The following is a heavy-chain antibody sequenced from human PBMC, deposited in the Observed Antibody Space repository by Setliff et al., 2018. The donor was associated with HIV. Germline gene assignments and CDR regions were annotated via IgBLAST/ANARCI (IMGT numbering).Heavy chain of an antibody. J-gene: IGHJ4*02. V-gene: IGHV3-48*03. Sequence: GGSLRLSCAASGFTFSRYEMNWVRQAPGKGLEWVSYISSSGGTIYYADSVKGRFNILRDDSKKTAYLQMNSLRDEDTAVYYCVKDVLKFWSGSGALDFWGPGTLVTVSS. D-gene: IGHD3-3*01. CDR1: GFTFSRYE. CDR2: ISSSGGTI. CDR3: VKDVLKFWSGSGALDF.